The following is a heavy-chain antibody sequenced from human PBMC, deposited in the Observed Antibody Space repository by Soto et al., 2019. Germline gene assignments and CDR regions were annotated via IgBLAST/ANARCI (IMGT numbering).Heavy chain of an antibody. J-gene: IGHJ6*02. CDR1: GGSFSGYY. D-gene: IGHD5-18*01. CDR3: ASGYSYGYYYYYGMDV. V-gene: IGHV4-34*01. CDR2: INHSGST. Sequence: PSETLSLTCAVYGGSFSGYYWSWIRQPPGKGLEWIGEINHSGSTNYNPSLKSRVTISVDTSKNQFSLKLSSVTAADTAVYYCASGYSYGYYYYYGMDVWGQGTTVTVSS.